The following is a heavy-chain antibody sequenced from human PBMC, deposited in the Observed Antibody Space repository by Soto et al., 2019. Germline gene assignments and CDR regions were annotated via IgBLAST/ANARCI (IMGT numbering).Heavy chain of an antibody. CDR3: ARDTGPNGYNYYYFGMDV. V-gene: IGHV3-30-3*01. Sequence: QVHLVESGGGVVQPGRSLRLSCAGSGFTFSNYAMHWVRQAPGKGLEWVAVISYDGSDKYNANSVKGRFTISRDNSKNTLYLQMNSLRAEDTAVYYCARDTGPNGYNYYYFGMDVWGQGTTVTVSS. D-gene: IGHD5-18*01. CDR2: ISYDGSDK. J-gene: IGHJ6*02. CDR1: GFTFSNYA.